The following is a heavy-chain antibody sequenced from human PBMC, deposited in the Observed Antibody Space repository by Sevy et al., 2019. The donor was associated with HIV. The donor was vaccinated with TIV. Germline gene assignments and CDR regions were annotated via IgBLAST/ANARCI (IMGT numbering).Heavy chain of an antibody. V-gene: IGHV3-23*01. CDR2: ISITVGST. D-gene: IGHD3-10*01. CDR3: AKDRVSGTYYTGDFDY. CDR1: GFTFSIYA. Sequence: GGSLRLSCAASGFTFSIYAMSWVRQAPGKGLEWVSVISITVGSTYYADSVKGRFTISRDNSKNTLYRQMNTLRAEDTAVYYCAKDRVSGTYYTGDFDYWGQGTLVTVSS. J-gene: IGHJ4*02.